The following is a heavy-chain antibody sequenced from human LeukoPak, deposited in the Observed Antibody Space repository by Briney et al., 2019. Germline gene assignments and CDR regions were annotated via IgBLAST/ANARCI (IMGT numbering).Heavy chain of an antibody. CDR1: GFTFSNFG. Sequence: GGSLRLSCAASGFTFSNFGMNWVRQAPGKGLEWVAVIWYDGSSQYYADSVKGRFAISRDNSKNTLSLQMNSLRVEDTAVYYCAKLGVVAGAAMSVDDFWGQGTLVTVSS. CDR3: AKLGVVAGAAMSVDDF. J-gene: IGHJ4*02. CDR2: IWYDGSSQ. D-gene: IGHD2-2*01. V-gene: IGHV3-33*06.